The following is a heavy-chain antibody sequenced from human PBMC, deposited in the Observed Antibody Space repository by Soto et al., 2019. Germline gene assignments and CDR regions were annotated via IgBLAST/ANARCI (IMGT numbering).Heavy chain of an antibody. CDR3: ARDLAFGLSDY. D-gene: IGHD3-10*01. J-gene: IGHJ4*02. V-gene: IGHV1-3*01. CDR1: GYTFTSYA. Sequence: QVQLVQSGAEVKKPGASVKVSCKASGYTFTSYASHWVRQAPGQRLEWMGWINAGNGNTKYSQKFQGRVTITRDTSASTAYMELSSLRSEDTAAYYCARDLAFGLSDYWGQGTLVTVSS. CDR2: INAGNGNT.